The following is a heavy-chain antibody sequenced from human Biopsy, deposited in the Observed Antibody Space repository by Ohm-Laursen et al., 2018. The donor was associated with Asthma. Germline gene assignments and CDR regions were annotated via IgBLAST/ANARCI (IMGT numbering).Heavy chain of an antibody. J-gene: IGHJ6*02. CDR1: GFSFSDYY. D-gene: IGHD6-25*01. CDR3: ARVFESSEWGPFYHFGLDV. Sequence: SLRLSCSASGFSFSDYYMSWMRQAPGKGLEWVSSIGRPGRSTYTIESEDGRFTISRDKAQKSLFLQMGSLSAEDTAIYYYARVFESSEWGPFYHFGLDVWGQGTTVASSS. CDR2: IGRPGRST. V-gene: IGHV3-11*01.